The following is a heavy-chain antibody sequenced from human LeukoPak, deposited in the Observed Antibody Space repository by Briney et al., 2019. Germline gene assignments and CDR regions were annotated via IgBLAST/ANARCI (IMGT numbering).Heavy chain of an antibody. CDR2: TYQRSKWYN. CDR3: ARSPSPYSSGWYFDY. V-gene: IGHV6-1*01. J-gene: IGHJ4*02. CDR1: GDSVSVNRAA. Sequence: SQTLSLTCAISGDSVSVNRAAWNWVRQSPWGGRGWLGRTYQRSKWYNDYAVSVKSRITIRPDISKNQFSLQLNSVTPEDTAVYYCARSPSPYSSGWYFDYWGQGTLVTVSS. D-gene: IGHD6-19*01.